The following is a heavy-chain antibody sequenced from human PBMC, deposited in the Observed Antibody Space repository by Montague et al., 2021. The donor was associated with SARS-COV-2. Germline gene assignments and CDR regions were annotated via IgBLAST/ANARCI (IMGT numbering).Heavy chain of an antibody. J-gene: IGHJ5*02. CDR1: GFSFSAYA. CDR3: VKDTYGSFDP. V-gene: IGHV3-23*01. D-gene: IGHD5-24*01. CDR2: ITPGGDIP. Sequence: SRSLSWAASGFSFSAYAMSWVRQAPGKGLKWVSAITPGGDIPYYADSVRGRFTISRDNARNTVYLQMDSLGVEDTAVYYCVKDTYGSFDPWGLGTLVTVSS.